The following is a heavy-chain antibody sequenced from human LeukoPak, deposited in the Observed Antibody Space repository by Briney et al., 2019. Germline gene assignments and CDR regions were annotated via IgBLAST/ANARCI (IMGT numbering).Heavy chain of an antibody. J-gene: IGHJ2*01. D-gene: IGHD1-1*01. CDR3: ARRDWNYWYFDL. CDR1: GGSFSGYY. Sequence: SETLSLTCAVYGGSFSGYYWSWIRQPPGKGLEWIGEINHSGSTNYNPSLKSRVIMSVDTSKNQFSLKLSSVTAADTAVYYCARRDWNYWYFDLWGRGTLVTVSS. CDR2: INHSGST. V-gene: IGHV4-34*01.